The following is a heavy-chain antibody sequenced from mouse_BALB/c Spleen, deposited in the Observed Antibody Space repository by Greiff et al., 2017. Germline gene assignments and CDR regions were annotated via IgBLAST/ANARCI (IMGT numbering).Heavy chain of an antibody. CDR1: GFTFSSYG. J-gene: IGHJ3*01. CDR2: INSNGGST. D-gene: IGHD2-4*01. CDR3: ARDQGDYDGAWFAY. V-gene: IGHV5-6-3*01. Sequence: EVHLVESGGGLVQPGGSLKLSCAASGFTFSSYGMSWVRQTPDKRLELVATINSNGGSTYYPDSVKGRFTISRDNAKNTLYLQMSSLKSEDTAMYYCARDQGDYDGAWFAYWGQGTLVTVSA.